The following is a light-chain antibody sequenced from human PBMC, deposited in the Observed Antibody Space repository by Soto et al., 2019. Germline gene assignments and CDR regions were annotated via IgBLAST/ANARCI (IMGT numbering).Light chain of an antibody. CDR3: QQRYSWLPV. V-gene: IGKV3-11*01. J-gene: IGKJ1*01. CDR1: QSVSSS. Sequence: EIVLTQSPATLSLSPGETATLSCRASQSVSSSVAWYQHKPGQSPRLVVYSGYKRSPGVPARFSGSGSGTDFTLTISSLESDDFAIYYCQQRYSWLPVFGPGTKVEVK. CDR2: SGY.